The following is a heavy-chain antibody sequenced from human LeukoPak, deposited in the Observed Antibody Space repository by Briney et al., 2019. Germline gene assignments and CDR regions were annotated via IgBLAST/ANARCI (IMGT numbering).Heavy chain of an antibody. Sequence: SVTVSCMASGGTFSSYAISWVRQAPRRGLEWMGGVIPIFGTANYAQKVQSRVSITAAESTSTAYMELSSLRSEDTAVYYCARVSPSVAPHDEIDDYWGQGTLVTVSS. CDR2: VIPIFGTA. D-gene: IGHD2-15*01. CDR1: GGTFSSYA. J-gene: IGHJ4*02. CDR3: ARVSPSVAPHDEIDDY. V-gene: IGHV1-69*13.